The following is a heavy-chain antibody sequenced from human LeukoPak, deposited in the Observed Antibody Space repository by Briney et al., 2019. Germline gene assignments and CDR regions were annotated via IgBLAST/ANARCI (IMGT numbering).Heavy chain of an antibody. Sequence: PSETLSLTCAVYGGSFSGYYWSWIRQPPGKGLEWIGEINHSGSTNYNPSLKSRVTISVDTSKNQFSLKLSSVTAADTAVYYCARDRGSSGYSFDYWGQGTLVTVSS. J-gene: IGHJ4*02. CDR2: INHSGST. CDR3: ARDRGSSGYSFDY. V-gene: IGHV4-34*01. D-gene: IGHD3-22*01. CDR1: GGSFSGYY.